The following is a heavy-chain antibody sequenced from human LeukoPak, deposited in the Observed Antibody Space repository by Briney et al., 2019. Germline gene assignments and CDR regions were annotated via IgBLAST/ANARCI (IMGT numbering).Heavy chain of an antibody. D-gene: IGHD5-18*01. CDR1: GYTLSDYY. CDR3: ARDRSTLGYRQFDY. Sequence: GASVKVSCKASGYTLSDYYIHWVRQAPGQGLEWMGWINPNNGDAMYAQRFQGRVTMTWDTSINTTYMDLSRLTSDDTALYYCARDRSTLGYRQFDYWGQGTLVIVSS. CDR2: INPNNGDA. J-gene: IGHJ4*02. V-gene: IGHV1-2*02.